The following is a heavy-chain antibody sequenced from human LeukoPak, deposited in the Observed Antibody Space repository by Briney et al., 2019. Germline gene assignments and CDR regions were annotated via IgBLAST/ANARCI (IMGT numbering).Heavy chain of an antibody. J-gene: IGHJ4*02. CDR3: ARVHHSSSWGADDC. CDR2: ISSSSSYI. D-gene: IGHD6-13*01. Sequence: GGSLRLSCAASGFTFSSYSMNWVRQAPGKGLEWVSSISSSSSYIYYADSVEGRFTISRDNAKNSLYLHMNSLRAEDTAVYYCARVHHSSSWGADDCWGQGTLVTVSS. CDR1: GFTFSSYS. V-gene: IGHV3-21*01.